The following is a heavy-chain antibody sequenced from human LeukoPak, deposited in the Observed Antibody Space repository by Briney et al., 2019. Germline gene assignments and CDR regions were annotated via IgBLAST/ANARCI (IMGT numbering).Heavy chain of an antibody. CDR2: MYTSGST. CDR1: GGSISSYY. V-gene: IGHV4-4*07. Sequence: PSETLSLTCTVSGGSISSYYWSWIRQPAGKGLEWIGRMYTSGSTNHNPSLKSRVTMSVDTSKNQFSLKLSSVTAADTAVYYCARDQVGSHRWGYYYYMDVWGKGTTVTDSS. J-gene: IGHJ6*03. D-gene: IGHD4-23*01. CDR3: ARDQVGSHRWGYYYYMDV.